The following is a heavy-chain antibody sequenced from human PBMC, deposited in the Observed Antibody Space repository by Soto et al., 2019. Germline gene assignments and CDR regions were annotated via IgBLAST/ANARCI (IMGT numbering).Heavy chain of an antibody. Sequence: GGSLRLSCAASGFTFSNYAMHWVRQAPGKGLEYVAAINSIGGTTYYANSVKGRFTISRDNSRNTLYLQVGSLRADDMAVYYSARCVSLTGLDSWGQGTLVTVSS. D-gene: IGHD3-16*01. CDR2: INSIGGTT. CDR3: ARCVSLTGLDS. V-gene: IGHV3-64*01. J-gene: IGHJ4*02. CDR1: GFTFSNYA.